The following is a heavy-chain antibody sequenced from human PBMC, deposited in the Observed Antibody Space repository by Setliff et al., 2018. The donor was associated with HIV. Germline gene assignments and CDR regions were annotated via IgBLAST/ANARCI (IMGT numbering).Heavy chain of an antibody. J-gene: IGHJ4*02. CDR1: GLIFSSYE. CDR2: IGGHGSII. V-gene: IGHV3-23*01. Sequence: GGSLRLSCAASGLIFSSYEMSWVRQAPGKGLEWISFIGGHGSIIHYADSVKGRFTISRDNSKNTLYLQMNSLRAEDTAVYYCAKFFGGYGDYMGFDYWGQGTLVTVSS. D-gene: IGHD4-17*01. CDR3: AKFFGGYGDYMGFDY.